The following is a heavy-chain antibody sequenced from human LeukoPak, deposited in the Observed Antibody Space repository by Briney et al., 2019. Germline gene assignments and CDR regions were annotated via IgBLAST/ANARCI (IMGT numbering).Heavy chain of an antibody. CDR3: ARVYYYGSGSYYNKAIYYYYYYMDV. D-gene: IGHD3-10*01. J-gene: IGHJ6*03. CDR2: IYYSGST. CDR1: GGSISSYY. V-gene: IGHV4-59*01. Sequence: PSETLSLTCTVSGGSISSYYWSWIRQPPGKGLEWIGYIYYSGSTNYNPSLKSRVTISVDTSKNQFSLKLSSVTAADTAVYYCARVYYYGSGSYYNKAIYYYYYYMDVWDKGTTVTVSS.